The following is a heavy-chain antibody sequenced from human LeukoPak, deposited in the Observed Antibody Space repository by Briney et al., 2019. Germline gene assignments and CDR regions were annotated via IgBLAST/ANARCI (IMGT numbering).Heavy chain of an antibody. CDR1: GFTFSSYS. CDR3: ARDQGSIAAAGPDAFDI. J-gene: IGHJ3*02. Sequence: SGGSLRLSCAASGFTFSSYSMNWVRQAPGKGLEWVSSISSSSSYIYYADSVKGRFTISRDNAKNSVYLQMNSLRAEDTAVYYCARDQGSIAAAGPDAFDIWGQGTMVTVSS. CDR2: ISSSSSYI. V-gene: IGHV3-21*01. D-gene: IGHD6-13*01.